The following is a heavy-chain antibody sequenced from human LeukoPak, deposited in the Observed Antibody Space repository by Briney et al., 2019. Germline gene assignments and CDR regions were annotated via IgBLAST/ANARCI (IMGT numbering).Heavy chain of an antibody. V-gene: IGHV4-39*07. Sequence: SETLSLTCTVSGGSISGSSYYWGWIRQPPGKGLEWIGSIYYSGSTYYNPSLKSRVTISVDTSKNQFSLKLSSVTAADTAVYYCAKIYQDSCAYHCAPDYWGQGTLVTVSS. CDR3: AKIYQDSCAYHCAPDY. CDR2: IYYSGST. CDR1: GGSISGSSYY. J-gene: IGHJ4*02. D-gene: IGHD3-22*01.